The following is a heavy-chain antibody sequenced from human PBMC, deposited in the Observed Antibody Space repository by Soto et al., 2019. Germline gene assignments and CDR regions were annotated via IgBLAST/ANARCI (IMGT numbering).Heavy chain of an antibody. V-gene: IGHV4-34*01. CDR1: GGSFSGYY. CDR2: INYSGST. J-gene: IGHJ6*02. CDR3: ARGEVVRGGASIAARHYYYYYGMDV. D-gene: IGHD6-6*01. Sequence: PSETLSLTCAVYGGSFSGYYWSWIRQPPGKGLEWIGEINYSGSTNYNPSLKSRVTISVDTSKNQFSLKLSSVTAADTAVYYCARGEVVRGGASIAARHYYYYYGMDVWGQGTTVTVSS.